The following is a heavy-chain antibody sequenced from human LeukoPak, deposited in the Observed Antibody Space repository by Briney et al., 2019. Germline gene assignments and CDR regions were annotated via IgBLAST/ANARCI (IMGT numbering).Heavy chain of an antibody. CDR2: IYSSGST. V-gene: IGHV4-30-4*01. CDR1: GGSIGGADYY. Sequence: TLSLTCTVSGGSIGGADYYWSWIRQPPGKGLEWIGYIYSSGSTDYNPSLRSRVTISVDTSKNQFSLKLSSVTAADTAVYYCARDLVRGIIGAFHIWGQGTMVAVSS. D-gene: IGHD3-10*01. J-gene: IGHJ3*02. CDR3: ARDLVRGIIGAFHI.